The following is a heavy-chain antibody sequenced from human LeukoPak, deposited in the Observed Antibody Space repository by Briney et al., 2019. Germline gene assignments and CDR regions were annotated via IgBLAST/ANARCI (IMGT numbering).Heavy chain of an antibody. CDR3: ARAKGRYCSGGSCYSGYYYYGMDV. CDR1: GGSISSYY. J-gene: IGHJ6*02. CDR2: IYYSGST. D-gene: IGHD2-15*01. Sequence: SETLSLTCTVPGGSISSYYWSWIRQPPGKGLEWIGYIYYSGSTNYNPSLKSRVTISVDTSKNQFSLKLSSVTAADTAVYYCARAKGRYCSGGSCYSGYYYYGMDVWGQGTTVTVSS. V-gene: IGHV4-59*01.